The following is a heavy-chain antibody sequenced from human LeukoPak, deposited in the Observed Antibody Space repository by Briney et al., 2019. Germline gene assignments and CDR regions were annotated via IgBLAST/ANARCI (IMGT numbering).Heavy chain of an antibody. CDR2: IIPIFGTA. CDR1: GGTFSSYA. J-gene: IGHJ4*02. D-gene: IGHD5-24*01. CDR3: ARGEVEMATITAFDY. Sequence: SVKVSCKASGGTFSSYAISWVRQAPGQGLEWMGGIIPIFGTANYAQKFQGRVTITADESTSTAYMEPSSLRSEDTAVYYCARGEVEMATITAFDYWGQGTLVTVSS. V-gene: IGHV1-69*13.